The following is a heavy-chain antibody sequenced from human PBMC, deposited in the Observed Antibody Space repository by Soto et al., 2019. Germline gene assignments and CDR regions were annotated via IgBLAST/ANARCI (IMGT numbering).Heavy chain of an antibody. J-gene: IGHJ6*02. CDR2: LYYGGT. D-gene: IGHD3-10*01. CDR1: GDSVSNRTHY. CDR3: VRELVLTARPDYKYYYDALDV. V-gene: IGHV4-61*01. Sequence: ETLSLTCEVSGDSVSNRTHYWTWIRQPPGKGLEWIGFLYYGGTNYNPSLKSRLTLSLDTSNNQISLNLSSVTAADTAVYYCVRELVLTARPDYKYYYDALDVWGQGNTVTVSS.